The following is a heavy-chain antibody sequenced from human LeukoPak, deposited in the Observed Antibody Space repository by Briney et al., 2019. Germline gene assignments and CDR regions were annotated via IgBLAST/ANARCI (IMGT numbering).Heavy chain of an antibody. D-gene: IGHD4-11*01. V-gene: IGHV3-23*01. CDR2: ISGSGGST. Sequence: GGSLRLSCAASGFTFSSYAMSWVRQAPGKGLEWVSAISGSGGSTYYADSVKGRFTISRDNSKNTLHLQMNSLRAEDTAVYYCAKFYSNYDLHHFDYWGQGTLVTVSS. CDR1: GFTFSSYA. J-gene: IGHJ4*02. CDR3: AKFYSNYDLHHFDY.